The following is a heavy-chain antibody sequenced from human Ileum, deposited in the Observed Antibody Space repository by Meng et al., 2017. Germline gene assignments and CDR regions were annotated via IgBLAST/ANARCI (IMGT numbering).Heavy chain of an antibody. Sequence: ASVKVSCKASGYTFTSYAMNWVRQAPGQGLEWMGWINTNTGNPTYAQGFTGRFVFSLDTSVSTAYLQFSSLKAEDTAVYYCSRDRISSGGNPSYDYWGQGTLVTVSS. D-gene: IGHD4-23*01. J-gene: IGHJ4*02. V-gene: IGHV7-4-1*02. CDR2: INTNTGNP. CDR1: GYTFTSYA. CDR3: SRDRISSGGNPSYDY.